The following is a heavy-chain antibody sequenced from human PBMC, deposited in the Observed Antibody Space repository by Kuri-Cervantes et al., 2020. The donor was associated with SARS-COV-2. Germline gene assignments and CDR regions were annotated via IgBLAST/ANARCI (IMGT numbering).Heavy chain of an antibody. CDR1: GFTFDDYA. Sequence: SLKISCAASGFTFDDYAMHWVRQAPGKGLEWVSGISWNSGSIGYADSVKGRFTISRDNAKNSLYLQMNSLRAEDTAVYYCARCRGRYYDSSGFYDGDAFDIWGQGTMVTVSS. J-gene: IGHJ3*02. CDR2: ISWNSGSI. D-gene: IGHD3-22*01. CDR3: ARCRGRYYDSSGFYDGDAFDI. V-gene: IGHV3-9*01.